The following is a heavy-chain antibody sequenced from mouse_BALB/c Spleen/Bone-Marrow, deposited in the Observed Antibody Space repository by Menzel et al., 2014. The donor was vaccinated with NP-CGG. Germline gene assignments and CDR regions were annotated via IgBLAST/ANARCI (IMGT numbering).Heavy chain of an antibody. D-gene: IGHD2-4*01. Sequence: EVQLVESGGSLVKSGGSLKLSCAASGFSFNSYGMSWVRQTPEKRLEWVATISGGGSYTFYPDSVKGRFTISRDNAKNNLYLQLSSLRSEDTALYYCARHAYYDQTEVSFVYWGQGTLVTVSA. CDR3: ARHAYYDQTEVSFVY. J-gene: IGHJ3*01. V-gene: IGHV5-9-2*01. CDR1: GFSFNSYG. CDR2: ISGGGSYT.